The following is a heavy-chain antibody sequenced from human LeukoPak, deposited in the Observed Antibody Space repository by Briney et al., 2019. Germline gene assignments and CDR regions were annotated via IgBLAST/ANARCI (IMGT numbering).Heavy chain of an antibody. D-gene: IGHD3-22*01. CDR3: ARGAYYDSSGYYYYYYGMDV. CDR1: GGSISSYY. V-gene: IGHV4-59*01. CDR2: IYYSGST. Sequence: PSETLSLTCTVSGGSISSYYWSWIRQPPGKGLEWIGYIYYSGSTNYNPPLKSRVTISVDTSKNQFSLKLSSATAADTAVYYCARGAYYDSSGYYYYYYGMDVWGQGTTVTVSS. J-gene: IGHJ6*02.